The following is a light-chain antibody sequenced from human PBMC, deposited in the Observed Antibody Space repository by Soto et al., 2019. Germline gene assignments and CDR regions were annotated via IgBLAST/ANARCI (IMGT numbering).Light chain of an antibody. J-gene: IGKJ3*01. CDR1: QNINNW. CDR3: QQYNTYSFT. Sequence: DIQMTQSPSTLSASVGDRVTITCRASQNINNWLAWYQQKPGKAPKLLIYKASTLESGVPSRFSGSGFGTEFTLTISSLQPDDFGTYYCQQYNTYSFTFGPGAKVDIK. V-gene: IGKV1-5*03. CDR2: KAS.